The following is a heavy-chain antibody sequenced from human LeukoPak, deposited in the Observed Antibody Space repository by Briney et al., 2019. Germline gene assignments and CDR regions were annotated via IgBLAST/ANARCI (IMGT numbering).Heavy chain of an antibody. CDR3: ARDDRIAAAGIDPYYYYYGMDV. Sequence: SQTLSRTCAISGDSVSSNSAAWNWIRQSPSRGLEWLGRTYYRSKWYNDYAVSVKSRITINPDTSKNQFSLQLNSVTPEDTAVYYCARDDRIAAAGIDPYYYYYGMDVWGQGTTVTVSS. D-gene: IGHD6-13*01. CDR1: GDSVSSNSAA. J-gene: IGHJ6*02. V-gene: IGHV6-1*01. CDR2: TYYRSKWYN.